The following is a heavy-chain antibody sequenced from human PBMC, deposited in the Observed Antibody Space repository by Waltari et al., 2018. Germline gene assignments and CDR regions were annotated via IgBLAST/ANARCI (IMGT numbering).Heavy chain of an antibody. CDR2: ISYDGSNK. D-gene: IGHD4-17*01. CDR3: ARGGTTVTTSSNY. J-gene: IGHJ4*02. Sequence: QVQLVESGGGVVQPGRSLRLSCPASGFTFSSSAMHWVRRAPGKGLEWVAVISYDGSNKYYADSVKGRFTISRDNSKNTLYLQMNSLRAEDTAVYYCARGGTTVTTSSNYWGQGTLVTVSS. V-gene: IGHV3-30*16. CDR1: GFTFSSSA.